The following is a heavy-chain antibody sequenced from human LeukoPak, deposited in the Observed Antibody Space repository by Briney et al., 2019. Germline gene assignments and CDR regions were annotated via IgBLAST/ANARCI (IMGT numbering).Heavy chain of an antibody. CDR1: GFTFSSYD. CDR3: VRGTGYSAYDYDFDY. D-gene: IGHD5-12*01. Sequence: PGGSLRLSCAASGFTFSSYDMHWVRQPTGKGLEWVSAIGTAGDTYYPGYMKGPFTISRENAKSSLYLQMNSLRAGDTAVYYCVRGTGYSAYDYDFDYWGQGTLVTVSS. V-gene: IGHV3-13*04. J-gene: IGHJ4*02. CDR2: IGTAGDT.